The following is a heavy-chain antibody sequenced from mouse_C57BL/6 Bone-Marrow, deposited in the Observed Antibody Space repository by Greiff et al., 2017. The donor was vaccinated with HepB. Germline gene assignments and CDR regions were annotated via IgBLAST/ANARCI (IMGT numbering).Heavy chain of an antibody. CDR3: ARLGIYGSSYENWYFDV. Sequence: AASGVDFSRYWMRWVRRAPGKGLEWIGEINPDSSTINYAPSLKDKFIISRDNAKNTLYLQMSKVRSEDTALYYCARLGIYGSSYENWYFDVWGTGTTVTVSS. CDR2: INPDSSTI. D-gene: IGHD1-1*01. CDR1: GVDFSRYW. J-gene: IGHJ1*03. V-gene: IGHV4-1*01.